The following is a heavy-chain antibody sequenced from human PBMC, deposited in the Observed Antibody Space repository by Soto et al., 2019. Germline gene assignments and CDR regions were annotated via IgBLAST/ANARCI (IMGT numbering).Heavy chain of an antibody. D-gene: IGHD4-17*01. J-gene: IGHJ4*02. CDR2: ISTYNGNT. CDR3: ARRLSGDYDY. V-gene: IGHV1-18*01. CDR1: VGAFTTSG. Sequence: XSVKVSCRAAVGAFTTSGITWVRQAPGQGLEWMGWISTYNGNTNYAQKLQDRVTLTTDTSTSTAYMELRSLRSDDTAVYYCARRLSGDYDYWGQGTLVTVSS.